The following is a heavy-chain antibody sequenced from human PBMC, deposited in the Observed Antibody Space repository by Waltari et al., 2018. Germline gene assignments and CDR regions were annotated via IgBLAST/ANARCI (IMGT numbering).Heavy chain of an antibody. V-gene: IGHV4-39*07. Sequence: QLQLQDSGPGLVKPSETLSLTCTFSGGSISRSSYYWGWFRQPPGKGLEWIWSIYYSGSNYANPPLKSRVTISVDTVKNQFALKLSSVTAADTAGYYRARGPGGNFDYWGQGTLVTVSS. CDR1: GGSISRSSYY. CDR2: IYYSGSN. J-gene: IGHJ4*02. D-gene: IGHD1-26*01. CDR3: ARGPGGNFDY.